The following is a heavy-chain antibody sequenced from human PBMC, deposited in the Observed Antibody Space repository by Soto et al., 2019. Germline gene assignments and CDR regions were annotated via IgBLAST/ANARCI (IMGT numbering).Heavy chain of an antibody. D-gene: IGHD5-12*01. CDR3: ARGVATVVTSYFDY. CDR2: INHSGST. Sequence: QVQLQQWGAGLLKPSETLSLTCAVYGGSFSGYYWSWIRQPPGKGLGWIGEINHSGSTNYNPSLKSRVPISVDTSKNQFSLKLSSVTAADTAVYYCARGVATVVTSYFDYWGQGTLVTVSS. CDR1: GGSFSGYY. J-gene: IGHJ4*02. V-gene: IGHV4-34*01.